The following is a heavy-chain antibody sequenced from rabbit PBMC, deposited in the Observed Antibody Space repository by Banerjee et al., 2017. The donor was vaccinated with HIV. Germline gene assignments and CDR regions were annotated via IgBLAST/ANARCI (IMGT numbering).Heavy chain of an antibody. V-gene: IGHV1S40*01. CDR1: GFSLSNNYV. J-gene: IGHJ4*01. D-gene: IGHD4-1*01. CDR2: IDPIFTSA. Sequence: QSLQESGGGLFQPGGSLALTCKASGFSLSNNYVMCWVRQAPGKGLEWIGYIDPIFTSAYYATWAKGRFTISRTSSTTVALQMTSLTAADTATYFCARDLAGVIGWNFDLWGPGTLVTVS. CDR3: ARDLAGVIGWNFDL.